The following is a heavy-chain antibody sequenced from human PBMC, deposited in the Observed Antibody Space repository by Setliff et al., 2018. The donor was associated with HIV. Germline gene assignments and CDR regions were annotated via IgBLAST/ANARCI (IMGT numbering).Heavy chain of an antibody. Sequence: SETLSLTCFVSGVSISDNYWGWIRQPPGKGLEWIGYIYSSGTTQYNPSVESRVTMSLDTSRDQFSLNLRSVTAADTAVYFCARLIHTGLLYFDFWGRGTLVTVSS. J-gene: IGHJ4*02. D-gene: IGHD3-16*01. V-gene: IGHV4-4*09. CDR3: ARLIHTGLLYFDF. CDR2: IYSSGTT. CDR1: GVSISDNY.